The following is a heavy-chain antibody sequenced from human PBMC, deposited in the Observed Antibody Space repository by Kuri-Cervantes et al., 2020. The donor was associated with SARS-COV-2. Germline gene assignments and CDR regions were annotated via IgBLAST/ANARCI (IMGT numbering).Heavy chain of an antibody. J-gene: IGHJ4*02. V-gene: IGHV4-4*02. D-gene: IGHD3-3*01. CDR1: GGSTSSSNW. CDR2: IYHSGST. CDR3: ASLSTYYDFWSGYFDY. Sequence: SCAVSGGSTSSSNWWSWVRQPPGKGLEWIGEIYHSGSTNYNPSLKSRVTISVDKSKNQFSLKLSSVTAADTAAYYCASLSTYYDFWSGYFDYWGQGTLVTVSS.